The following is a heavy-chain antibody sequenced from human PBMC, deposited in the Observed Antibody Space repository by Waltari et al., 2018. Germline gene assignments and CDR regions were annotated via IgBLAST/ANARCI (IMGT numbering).Heavy chain of an antibody. V-gene: IGHV3-23*01. J-gene: IGHJ5*02. D-gene: IGHD6-19*01. Sequence: EVQLLESGGGLVQPGGSLRLSCAASGFTVSSYAMSWVRQAPGKGLEWVSSISGSGGSTYYADSVKGRFTISRDNSKNTLYLQMNSLRAEDTAVYYCAKDYGRIAVAGLWFDPWGQGTLVTVSS. CDR2: ISGSGGST. CDR3: AKDYGRIAVAGLWFDP. CDR1: GFTVSSYA.